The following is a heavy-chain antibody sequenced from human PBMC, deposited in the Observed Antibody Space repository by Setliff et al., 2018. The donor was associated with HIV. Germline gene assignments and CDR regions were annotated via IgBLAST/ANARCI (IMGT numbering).Heavy chain of an antibody. CDR2: IGTAGDT. CDR1: GFTFVNHD. J-gene: IGHJ3*02. D-gene: IGHD3-22*01. V-gene: IGHV3-13*01. CDR3: ARTAYYRDSSGYYSVAFDM. Sequence: GESLKISCAASGFTFVNHDIEWVRQAPGKGLEWVSHIGTAGDTYYLDSVKGRFTISREDARNSGYLQMNSLGDDDTAVYFCARTAYYRDSSGYYSVAFDMWGPGTMVTV.